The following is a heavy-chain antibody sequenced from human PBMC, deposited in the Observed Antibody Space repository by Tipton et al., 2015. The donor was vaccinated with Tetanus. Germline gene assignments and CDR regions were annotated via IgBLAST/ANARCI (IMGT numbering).Heavy chain of an antibody. Sequence: TLSLTCAVYGGSFSGYYRSWIRQPPGKGLEWIGEINHSGSTNYNPSLKSRVTISVDTSKNQFSLKLSSVTAADTAVYYCARNILVTTVTTFWYFDLWGRGTLVTVSP. D-gene: IGHD4-17*01. CDR1: GGSFSGYY. V-gene: IGHV4-34*01. J-gene: IGHJ2*01. CDR2: INHSGST. CDR3: ARNILVTTVTTFWYFDL.